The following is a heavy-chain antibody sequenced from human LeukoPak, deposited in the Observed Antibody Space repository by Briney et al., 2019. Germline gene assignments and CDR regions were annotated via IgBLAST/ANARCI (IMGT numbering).Heavy chain of an antibody. CDR2: IRDDGSNK. V-gene: IGHV3-30*02. Sequence: GGSLRLSCAASGFTFSSSGMHWVRQAPSKGLEWVAFIRDDGSNKYYADSVKGRLTISRDNSKNTLYLQMNSLRAEDTAVYYCAKRGEGVSNTWYMNNWFDPWGQGTLVTVSS. CDR3: AKRGEGVSNTWYMNNWFDP. CDR1: GFTFSSSG. D-gene: IGHD6-13*01. J-gene: IGHJ5*02.